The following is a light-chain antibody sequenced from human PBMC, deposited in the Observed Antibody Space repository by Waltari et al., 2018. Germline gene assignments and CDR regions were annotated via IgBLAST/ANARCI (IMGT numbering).Light chain of an antibody. CDR3: QQHGTLPAT. V-gene: IGKV3-20*01. CDR1: QSVGSSS. Sequence: EIVLTQSPGTASLSPGERVTLSCRASQSVGSSSLAWYQQKPGQAPRLVIYRASRRATGIPDRVSGSGSGTDFSLTSSRLEPEDFAVYYCQQHGTLPATFGQGTKVEIK. CDR2: RAS. J-gene: IGKJ1*01.